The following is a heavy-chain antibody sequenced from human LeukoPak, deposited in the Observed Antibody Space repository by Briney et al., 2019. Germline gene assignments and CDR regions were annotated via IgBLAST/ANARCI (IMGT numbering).Heavy chain of an antibody. D-gene: IGHD3-3*01. V-gene: IGHV3-30-3*01. Sequence: PGGSLRLSCAASGFTFSSYAMHWVRQAPGKGLEWVAVISYDGSNKYYADSVKGRFTISRDNSKNTLYLQMNSLGAEDTAVYYCARWEWPMGDYYYYYGMDVWGQGTTVTVSS. J-gene: IGHJ6*02. CDR3: ARWEWPMGDYYYYYGMDV. CDR1: GFTFSSYA. CDR2: ISYDGSNK.